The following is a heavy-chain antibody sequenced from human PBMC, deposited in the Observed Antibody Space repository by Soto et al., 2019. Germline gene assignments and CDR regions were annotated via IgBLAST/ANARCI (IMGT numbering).Heavy chain of an antibody. Sequence: GGSLRLSCAASGFSVSNRAIHWFRQAPGKGLEWVAVISYDGSNKYYADSVKGRFTISRDNSKNTLYLHMNSLRAEDTAVYYCASPSAPYAAHPFDYWGQGTLVTVSS. CDR1: GFSVSNRA. CDR2: ISYDGSNK. J-gene: IGHJ4*02. CDR3: ASPSAPYAAHPFDY. V-gene: IGHV3-30-3*01. D-gene: IGHD2-2*01.